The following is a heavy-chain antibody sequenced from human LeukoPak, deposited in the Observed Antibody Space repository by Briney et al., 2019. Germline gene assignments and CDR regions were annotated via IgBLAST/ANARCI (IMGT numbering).Heavy chain of an antibody. CDR3: ARGVSMGYCSGGSCYSSIYYYYGMDV. CDR1: GYTFTSYD. J-gene: IGHJ6*02. D-gene: IGHD2-15*01. Sequence: GASVKVSCKSSGYTFTSYDINWVRQATGQGLEWMGWMNPNSGNTGYAQKFQGRVTMTRNTSISTAYMELSSLRSEDTAVYYCARGVSMGYCSGGSCYSSIYYYYGMDVWGQGTTVTVSS. V-gene: IGHV1-8*01. CDR2: MNPNSGNT.